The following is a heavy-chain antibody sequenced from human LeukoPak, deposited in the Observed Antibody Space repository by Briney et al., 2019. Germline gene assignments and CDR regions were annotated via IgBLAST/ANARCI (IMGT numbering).Heavy chain of an antibody. CDR2: IYYSGST. V-gene: IGHV4-59*12. J-gene: IGHJ4*02. CDR3: ARDRERIQLN. Sequence: PSETLSLTCTVSGGSISSYYWSWIRQPPGKGLEWIGYIYYSGSTNYNPSLKSRVTISVDTSKNQFSLKLSSVTAADTAVYYCARDRERIQLNWGQGTLVTVSS. D-gene: IGHD5-18*01. CDR1: GGSISSYY.